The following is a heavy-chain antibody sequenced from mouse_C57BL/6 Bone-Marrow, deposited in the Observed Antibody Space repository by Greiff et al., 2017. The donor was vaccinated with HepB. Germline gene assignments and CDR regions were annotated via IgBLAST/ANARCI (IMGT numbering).Heavy chain of an antibody. J-gene: IGHJ3*01. CDR1: GYTFTSYG. Sequence: QVQLQQSGAELARPGASVKLSCKASGYTFTSYGISWVKQRTGQGLEWIGEIYPRSGNTYYNEKFKGKATLTADKSSSPAYMELRSLTSEDSAVYFCARCGGTYWGQGTLVTVSA. V-gene: IGHV1-81*01. CDR2: IYPRSGNT. CDR3: ARCGGTY.